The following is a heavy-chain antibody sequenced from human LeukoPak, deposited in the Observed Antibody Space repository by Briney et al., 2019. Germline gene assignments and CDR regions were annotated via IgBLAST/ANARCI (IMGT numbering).Heavy chain of an antibody. Sequence: GGSLRLSCAASGFTFSSYAMSWVRQAPGKGLEWVSAISGSGGSTYYADSVKGRFTISRDNSKNTLYLQMNSLRAEDTAVYYCAKDPPSYYDILTGPPDYWGQGTLVTVSS. D-gene: IGHD3-9*01. CDR3: AKDPPSYYDILTGPPDY. J-gene: IGHJ4*02. CDR2: ISGSGGST. V-gene: IGHV3-23*01. CDR1: GFTFSSYA.